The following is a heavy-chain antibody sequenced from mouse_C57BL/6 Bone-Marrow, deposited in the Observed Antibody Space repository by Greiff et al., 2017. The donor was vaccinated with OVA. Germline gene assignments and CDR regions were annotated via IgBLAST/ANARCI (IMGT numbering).Heavy chain of an antibody. V-gene: IGHV5-16*01. Sequence: VQLVESEGGLVQPGSSMKLSCTASGFTFSDYYMAWVRQVPEKGLEWVANINYDGSSTYYLDSLKSRFIISRDNAKNILYLQMSSLKSEDTATYYCARDRDYYGSSYYAMDYWGQGTSVTVSS. CDR3: ARDRDYYGSSYYAMDY. CDR1: GFTFSDYY. CDR2: INYDGSST. D-gene: IGHD1-1*01. J-gene: IGHJ4*01.